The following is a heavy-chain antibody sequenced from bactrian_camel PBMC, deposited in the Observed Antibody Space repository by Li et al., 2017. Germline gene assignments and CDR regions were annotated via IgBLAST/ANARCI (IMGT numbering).Heavy chain of an antibody. Sequence: HVQLVESGGGSVQAGGSLRLSCELSQSTYCAYDTTWYCQVPGKEREFVALIDTDGDTSYADSVKGRFTVSQDNAKNTVYLQMSMLKPEDTATYYCKKDSPPTVADGICRGRGISWGQGTQVTVS. CDR3: KKDSPPTVADGICRGRGIS. J-gene: IGHJ4*01. D-gene: IGHD7*01. CDR1: QSTYCAYD. V-gene: IGHV3S53*01. CDR2: IDTDGDT.